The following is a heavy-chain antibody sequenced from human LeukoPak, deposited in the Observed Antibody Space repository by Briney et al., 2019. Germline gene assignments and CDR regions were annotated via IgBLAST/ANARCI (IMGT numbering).Heavy chain of an antibody. CDR2: ISGSGGST. D-gene: IGHD2-2*01. CDR3: AKDLRYCSSTSCYLYYFDY. Sequence: GGSLRPSCAASGFTFSSYAMSWVRQAPGKGLEWVSAISGSGGSTYYADSVKGRFTISRDNSKNTLYLQMNSLRAEDTAVYYCAKDLRYCSSTSCYLYYFDYWGQGTLVTVSS. V-gene: IGHV3-23*01. J-gene: IGHJ4*02. CDR1: GFTFSSYA.